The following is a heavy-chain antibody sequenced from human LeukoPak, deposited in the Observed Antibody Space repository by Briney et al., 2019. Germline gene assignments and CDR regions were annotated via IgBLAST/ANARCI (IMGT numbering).Heavy chain of an antibody. Sequence: PGGSLRLSCAASGSTFSSYAMSWVRQAPGKGLEWVSAISGSGGSTYYADSVKGRFTISRDNSKNTLYVQMNSLRAEETAVYYCAKDAVPSGSYDYADYWGQGTLVTVSS. CDR2: ISGSGGST. D-gene: IGHD1-26*01. CDR1: GSTFSSYA. CDR3: AKDAVPSGSYDYADY. V-gene: IGHV3-23*01. J-gene: IGHJ4*02.